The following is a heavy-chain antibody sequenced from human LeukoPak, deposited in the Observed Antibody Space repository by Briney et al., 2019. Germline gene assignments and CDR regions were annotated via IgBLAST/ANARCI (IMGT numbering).Heavy chain of an antibody. V-gene: IGHV3-74*01. D-gene: IGHD3-22*01. Sequence: PGGSLRLSCAASGFTFSRYWMHWVRQAPGKGLVWVSRINSDGYSTTYADSVKGRFTISRDNAKNTLYLQMNSLRADDTAVYYCARDKKGPTYYYDSSGYYPYRYRYFDLWGRGTLVTVSS. CDR2: INSDGYST. CDR3: ARDKKGPTYYYDSSGYYPYRYRYFDL. J-gene: IGHJ2*01. CDR1: GFTFSRYW.